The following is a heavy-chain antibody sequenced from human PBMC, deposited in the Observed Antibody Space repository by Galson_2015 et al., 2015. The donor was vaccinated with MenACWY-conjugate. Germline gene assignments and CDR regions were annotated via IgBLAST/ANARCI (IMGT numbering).Heavy chain of an antibody. CDR2: INPGGSST. V-gene: IGHV3-74*01. D-gene: IGHD1-26*01. CDR3: AKTRGASFYFDS. J-gene: IGHJ4*02. CDR1: GFIFNTYW. Sequence: SLRLSCAAPGFIFNTYWMHWVRQAPGKGLVWVSRINPGGSSTTYADSVKARFTISRDNAKNTLYLQMNSLRPEDTAVFYCAKTRGASFYFDSWGQGTLVTVSS.